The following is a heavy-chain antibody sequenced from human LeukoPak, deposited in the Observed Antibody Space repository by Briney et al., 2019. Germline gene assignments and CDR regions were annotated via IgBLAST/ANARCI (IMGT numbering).Heavy chain of an antibody. CDR2: ISSNGGST. CDR1: GFTFSTYG. J-gene: IGHJ4*02. Sequence: GGSLRLSCAASGFTFSTYGMHWVRQAPGKGLEYVSAISSNGGSTYYANSVKGRFTISRDNSKNTLYLQMGSLRAEDMAVYYCARDSVDSSGWYDYWGQGTLVTVSS. CDR3: ARDSVDSSGWYDY. D-gene: IGHD6-19*01. V-gene: IGHV3-64*01.